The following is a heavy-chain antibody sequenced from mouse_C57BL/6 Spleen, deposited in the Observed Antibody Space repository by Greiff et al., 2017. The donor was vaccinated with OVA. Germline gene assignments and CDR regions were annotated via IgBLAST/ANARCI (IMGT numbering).Heavy chain of an antibody. Sequence: EVQLQESGAELVRPGASVKLSCTASGFNIKDDYMHWVKQRPEQGLEWIGWIDPENGDTEYASKFQGKATITADTSSNTAYLQLSSLTSEDTAVYYCTRGYGDYWRQGTTLTVSS. D-gene: IGHD2-2*01. CDR2: IDPENGDT. V-gene: IGHV14-4*01. J-gene: IGHJ2*01. CDR3: TRGYGDY. CDR1: GFNIKDDY.